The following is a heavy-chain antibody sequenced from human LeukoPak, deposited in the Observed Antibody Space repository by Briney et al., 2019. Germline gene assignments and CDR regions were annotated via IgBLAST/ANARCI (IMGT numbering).Heavy chain of an antibody. CDR2: IYYSGST. CDR1: GGSVSSGSYY. J-gene: IGHJ4*02. V-gene: IGHV4-61*01. CDR3: AREEKRWLQRGTCDY. D-gene: IGHD5-24*01. Sequence: SETLSLTCTVSGGSVSSGSYYWSWIRQPPGKGLEWIGYIYYSGSTNYNPSLKSRVTISVDTSKNQFSLQLNSVTPEDTAVYYCAREEKRWLQRGTCDYWGQGTLVTVSS.